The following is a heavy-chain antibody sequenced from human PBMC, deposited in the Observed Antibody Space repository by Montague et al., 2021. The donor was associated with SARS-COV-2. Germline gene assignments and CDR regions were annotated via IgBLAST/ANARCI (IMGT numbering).Heavy chain of an antibody. CDR3: ARVRAGRITTFGVESNWFDP. J-gene: IGHJ5*02. CDR1: GGSISSGGYY. Sequence: TLSLTCTVSGGSISSGGYYWGWIRQHPGKGLEWIGYIYYSGSTYYNPSLKSRVTISVDTSKSQFSLKLSSVTAADTAVYYCARVRAGRITTFGVESNWFDPWGQGTLVTVSS. D-gene: IGHD3-3*01. CDR2: IYYSGST. V-gene: IGHV4-31*03.